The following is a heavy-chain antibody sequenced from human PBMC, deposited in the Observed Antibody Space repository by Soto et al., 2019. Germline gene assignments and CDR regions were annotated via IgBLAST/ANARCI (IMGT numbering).Heavy chain of an antibody. CDR3: ARGPQTTPGYSGY. D-gene: IGHD1-26*01. V-gene: IGHV3-21*01. CDR1: GFTFSSYS. CDR2: ISSSSSYI. Sequence: EVQLVESGGGLVKPGGSLRLSCAASGFTFSSYSMNWVRQAPGKGLEWVSSISSSSSYIYYADSVKGRFTISRDNAKKSLYLQMNSLRAEDTAVDYCARGPQTTPGYSGYGGQGTLVTVSS. J-gene: IGHJ4*02.